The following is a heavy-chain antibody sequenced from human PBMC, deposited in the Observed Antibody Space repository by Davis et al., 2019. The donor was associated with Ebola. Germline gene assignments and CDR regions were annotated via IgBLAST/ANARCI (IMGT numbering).Heavy chain of an antibody. J-gene: IGHJ6*02. D-gene: IGHD1-1*01. CDR2: INPNNGDT. CDR1: GYTFTGYY. CDR3: ARASPPEYNVWSRNPHYHYFAMDV. V-gene: IGHV1-2*02. Sequence: ASVKVSCKASGYTFTGYYIHWVRQAPGQGLEWMGWINPNNGDTKLAQSFQGRVTMTRDTSIGTAYMELSSLGSDDTAVYFCARASPPEYNVWSRNPHYHYFAMDVWGQGTTVTVSS.